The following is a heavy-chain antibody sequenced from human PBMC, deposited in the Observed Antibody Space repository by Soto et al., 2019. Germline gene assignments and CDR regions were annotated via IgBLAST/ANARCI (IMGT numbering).Heavy chain of an antibody. V-gene: IGHV1-3*01. J-gene: IGHJ3*02. CDR2: ITAGNGNT. D-gene: IGHD3-10*01. Sequence: QVQLVQSGAEVKKPGASVKVSCKASGYTFTSYTMHWVRQAPGQRLEWMGWITAGNGNTKYSQKFQGRXTXTXXTSASTAYMELSSLRSEDTAVYYCARGLTMVRGVILEAFEIWGQGTMVTVSS. CDR3: ARGLTMVRGVILEAFEI. CDR1: GYTFTSYT.